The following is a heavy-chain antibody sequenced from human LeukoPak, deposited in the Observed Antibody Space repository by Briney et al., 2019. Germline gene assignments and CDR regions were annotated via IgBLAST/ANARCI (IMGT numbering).Heavy chain of an antibody. CDR3: TTVGCSSTGCYLNY. V-gene: IGHV3-15*01. J-gene: IGHJ4*02. CDR2: IKSKTDGGTT. D-gene: IGHD2-2*01. Sequence: GGSLRLSCAASGFTFSNAWMSWVRQAPGKGLEWVGRIKSKTDGGTTDYAAPVKGRFTISRDDSKNTLYLQMNSLKTEDTAVYYCTTVGCSSTGCYLNYWGQGTLVTVSS. CDR1: GFTFSNAW.